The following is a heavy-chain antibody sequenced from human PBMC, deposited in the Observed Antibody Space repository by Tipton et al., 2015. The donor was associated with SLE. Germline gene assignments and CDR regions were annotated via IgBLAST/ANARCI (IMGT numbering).Heavy chain of an antibody. CDR2: IFYTGDA. V-gene: IGHV4-59*08. J-gene: IGHJ5*02. D-gene: IGHD3-3*01. CDR1: GGSISVHY. Sequence: TLSLTCNVSGGSISVHYWAWIRQPPGKGLESIGYIFYTGDANWDTTYNPSLNNRVTISLDTSKNRFSLKLSSVTAADTGVYYCSRRDDFWSGFSSWGQGTLVTVSS. CDR3: SRRDDFWSGFSS.